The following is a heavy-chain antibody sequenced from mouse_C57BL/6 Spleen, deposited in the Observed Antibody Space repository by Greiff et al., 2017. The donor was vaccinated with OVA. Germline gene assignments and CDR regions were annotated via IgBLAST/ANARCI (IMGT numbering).Heavy chain of an antibody. CDR1: GYTFTSYW. V-gene: IGHV1-69*01. CDR3: ARSAYYSNPFDY. Sequence: QVQLQQPGAELVMPGASVKLSCKASGYTFTSYWMHWVKQRPGQGLEWIGEIDPSDSSTNYNQKFKGKSTLTVDKSSSTAYMQLSSLTSEDSAVYYCARSAYYSNPFDYWGQGTTLTVSS. D-gene: IGHD2-5*01. CDR2: IDPSDSST. J-gene: IGHJ2*01.